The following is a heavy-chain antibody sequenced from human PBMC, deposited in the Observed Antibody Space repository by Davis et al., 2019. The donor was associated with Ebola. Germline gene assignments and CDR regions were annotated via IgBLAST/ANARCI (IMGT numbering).Heavy chain of an antibody. Sequence: GGSLRLSCAASGFTFSSYTMSCVRQAPGKWLEWVSSISSSSSYIYYADSVKGRFTISRDNAKNSLYLQMNSLRAEETAVYYCARDQLMTTVTLIYYYYGMDVWGQGTTVTVSS. V-gene: IGHV3-21*01. CDR2: ISSSSSYI. CDR3: ARDQLMTTVTLIYYYYGMDV. D-gene: IGHD4-17*01. J-gene: IGHJ6*02. CDR1: GFTFSSYT.